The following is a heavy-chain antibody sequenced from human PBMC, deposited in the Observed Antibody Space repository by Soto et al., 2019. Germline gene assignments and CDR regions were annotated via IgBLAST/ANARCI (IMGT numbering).Heavy chain of an antibody. J-gene: IGHJ6*03. CDR1: GYTFSSYD. V-gene: IGHV1-8*01. CDR3: ARGNGSGSYYKTRLRHYYYMDV. Sequence: ASVKVSCKASGYTFSSYDINWVRQATGQGLEWMGWMNPNSGNTGYAQKFQGRVTMTRNTSISTAYMELSSLRSEDTAVYYCARGNGSGSYYKTRLRHYYYMDVWGKGTPVTVSS. CDR2: MNPNSGNT. D-gene: IGHD3-10*01.